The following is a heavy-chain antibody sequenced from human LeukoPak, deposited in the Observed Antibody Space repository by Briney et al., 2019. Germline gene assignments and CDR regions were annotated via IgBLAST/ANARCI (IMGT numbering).Heavy chain of an antibody. CDR3: ARISPASGAFDH. Sequence: SETLSLTCTVSDGSVSSSVYYWGWIRLPPGKGLEWIGTIYYSGSAYYNPSLQSRLVLSVDTSKSRFSLSLTSVTAADTAIYWCARISPASGAFDHWGQGALVTVSS. D-gene: IGHD3-10*01. CDR2: IYYSGSA. V-gene: IGHV4-39*01. J-gene: IGHJ4*02. CDR1: DGSVSSSVYY.